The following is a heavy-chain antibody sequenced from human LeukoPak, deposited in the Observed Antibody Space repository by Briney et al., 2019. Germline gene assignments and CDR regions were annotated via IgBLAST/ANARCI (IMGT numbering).Heavy chain of an antibody. J-gene: IGHJ4*02. CDR1: GYTFTGYY. V-gene: IGHV1-2*02. CDR3: ARGPEVGYCSGGSCEHFDY. CDR2: INPNSGGT. Sequence: EASVKVSCKASGYTFTGYYMRWVRQAPGQGLEWMGWINPNSGGTNYAQKFQGRVTMTRDTSISTAYMELSRLRSDDTAVYYCARGPEVGYCSGGSCEHFDYWGQGTLVTVSS. D-gene: IGHD2-15*01.